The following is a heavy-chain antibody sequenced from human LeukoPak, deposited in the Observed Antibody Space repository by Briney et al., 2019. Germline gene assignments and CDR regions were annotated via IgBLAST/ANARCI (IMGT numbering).Heavy chain of an antibody. Sequence: PGGSLRLSCAASGFTFSSNSMNWVRQAPGKGLEWVSYISSSSSSIYYADSVKGRFTISRDNAKNSLYLQMNSLRAEDTAVYYCARGPIVLVPAARGPLDFWGQGTLVTVSS. V-gene: IGHV3-48*04. CDR2: ISSSSSSI. D-gene: IGHD2-2*01. CDR1: GFTFSSNS. J-gene: IGHJ4*02. CDR3: ARGPIVLVPAARGPLDF.